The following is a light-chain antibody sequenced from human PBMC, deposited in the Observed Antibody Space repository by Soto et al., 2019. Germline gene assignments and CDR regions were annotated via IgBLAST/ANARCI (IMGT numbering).Light chain of an antibody. CDR1: SSEVGGYNY. J-gene: IGLJ1*01. V-gene: IGLV2-14*01. CDR2: EVS. CDR3: DSYTSSRAYV. Sequence: QPVLTQPASVSGSPGQSITISCTGTSSEVGGYNYVSWYQQQAGKAPKLIIHEVSNRPSGVSNRFSGSKSGNTASLTISGLQAEDEADYYCDSYTSSRAYVFGIGTKLTVL.